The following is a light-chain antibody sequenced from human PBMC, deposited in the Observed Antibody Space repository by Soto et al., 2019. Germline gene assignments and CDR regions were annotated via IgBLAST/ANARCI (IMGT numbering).Light chain of an antibody. CDR3: QQYNRYS. J-gene: IGKJ1*01. CDR1: QSISNW. CDR2: HAS. Sequence: DMQVTQNPYTLPASVGDRVTITCRASQSISNWLAWYQQKPGTAPKVLIYHASNLQSGVPSRFSGSGSGTEFTLTSSSLQPDDFATYYWQQYNRYSFGQGTKVDIK. V-gene: IGKV1-5*01.